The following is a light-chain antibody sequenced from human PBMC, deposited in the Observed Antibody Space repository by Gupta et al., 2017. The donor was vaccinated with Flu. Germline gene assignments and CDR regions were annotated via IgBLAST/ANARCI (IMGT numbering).Light chain of an antibody. J-gene: IGKJ1*01. CDR1: ANIGDY. Sequence: PASPSASVRDRVTISCRASANIGDYLSRYQPRPGRAPKLLIYSATALQTGVRSRFSGSRTGTDLTLTITRPQPEDFATNSSRQRDMTPSTCGQATKVQIK. CDR2: SAT. CDR3: RQRDMTPST. V-gene: IGKV1-39*01.